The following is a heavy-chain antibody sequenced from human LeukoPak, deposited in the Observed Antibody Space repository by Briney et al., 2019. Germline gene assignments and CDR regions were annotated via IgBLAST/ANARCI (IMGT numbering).Heavy chain of an antibody. J-gene: IGHJ4*02. CDR1: GGSFSGYY. CDR3: ARSSSGSSPKWDY. CDR2: INWNGGST. D-gene: IGHD1-26*01. V-gene: IGHV3-20*04. Sequence: TSETLSLTCAVYGGSFSGYYWSWIRQPPGKGLEWVSGINWNGGSTGYADSVKGRFTISRDNAKNSLYLQMNSLRAEDTALYYCARSSSGSSPKWDYWGQGTLVTVSS.